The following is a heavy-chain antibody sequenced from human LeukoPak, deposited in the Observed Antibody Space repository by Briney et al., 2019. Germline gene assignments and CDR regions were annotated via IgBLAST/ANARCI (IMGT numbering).Heavy chain of an antibody. Sequence: SETLSLTCTVSGGSISSYYWSWNRQPPGKGLEWIGYIYYSGSTNYNPSLKSRVTISVDTSKNQFSLKLSSVTAADTAVYYCARHYDSSGYYPYYFDYWGQGTLVTVSS. D-gene: IGHD3-22*01. CDR1: GGSISSYY. CDR3: ARHYDSSGYYPYYFDY. V-gene: IGHV4-59*08. J-gene: IGHJ4*02. CDR2: IYYSGST.